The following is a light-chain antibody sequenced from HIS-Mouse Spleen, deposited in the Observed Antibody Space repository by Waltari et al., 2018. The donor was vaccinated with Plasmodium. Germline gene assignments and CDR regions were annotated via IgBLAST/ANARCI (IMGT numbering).Light chain of an antibody. CDR1: ALPKKY. CDR2: EES. Sequence: SYELTQPPSVSVSPGQTARITCSGDALPKKYAYWYQQKSGQAPVLVIYEESKRPSGIPEGFSGSSSGTMATLTISGAQVEDEADYYCYSTDSSGNHRVFGGRTKLTVL. J-gene: IGLJ3*02. CDR3: YSTDSSGNHRV. V-gene: IGLV3-10*01.